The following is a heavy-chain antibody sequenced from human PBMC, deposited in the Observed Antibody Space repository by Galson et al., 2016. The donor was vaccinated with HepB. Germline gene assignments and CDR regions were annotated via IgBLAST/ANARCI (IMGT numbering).Heavy chain of an antibody. D-gene: IGHD6-13*01. CDR3: ARAPDVGY. Sequence: SLRLSCAASGFTVNNNHMNWVRQAPGKGLEWVSVIYSGGSTYYADSVKGRFTISRDNSKNTLFLQMNSLRAEDTAVYYCARAPDVGYWGQGTLVTVSS. V-gene: IGHV3-53*01. CDR2: IYSGGST. J-gene: IGHJ4*02. CDR1: GFTVNNNH.